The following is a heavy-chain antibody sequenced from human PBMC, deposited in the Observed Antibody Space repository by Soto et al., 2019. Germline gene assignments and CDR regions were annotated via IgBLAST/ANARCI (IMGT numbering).Heavy chain of an antibody. D-gene: IGHD4-17*01. Sequence: SETLSLTCTVSGGSITSGGHYWTWIRQQPGKGLEWIGYIYYSGSTYYNPSLKSRVTISVDTSKNQFSLKLSSVTAADTAVYYCARYGDGGYYFDYWGQGTLVTVSS. CDR2: IYYSGST. CDR3: ARYGDGGYYFDY. V-gene: IGHV4-31*03. CDR1: GGSITSGGHY. J-gene: IGHJ4*02.